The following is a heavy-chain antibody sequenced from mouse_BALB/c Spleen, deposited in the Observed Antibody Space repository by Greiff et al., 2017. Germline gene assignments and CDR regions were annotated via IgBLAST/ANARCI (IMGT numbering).Heavy chain of an antibody. J-gene: IGHJ2*01. CDR3: ATYGSSPFDY. V-gene: IGHV1-87*01. CDR1: GYTFTSYW. Sequence: VQGVESGAELARPGASVKLSCKASGYTFTSYWMQWVKQRPGQGLEWIGAIYPGDGDTRYTQKFKGKATLTADKSSSTAYMQLSSLASEDSAVYYCATYGSSPFDYWGQGTTLTVSS. D-gene: IGHD1-1*01. CDR2: IYPGDGDT.